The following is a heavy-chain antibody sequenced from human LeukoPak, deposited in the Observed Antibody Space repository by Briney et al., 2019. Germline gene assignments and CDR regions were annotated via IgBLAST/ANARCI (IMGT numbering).Heavy chain of an antibody. Sequence: SETLSLTCAVFGGSFSGYYWNWIRQPPGKGLEWIGQINPSRNTNYNPSLKSRVTISVGTSKKQFSLKLSSVTAADTAVYYCARRYDFWSGYPPPLDYWGQGTLVTVSS. CDR1: GGSFSGYY. CDR2: INPSRNT. CDR3: ARRYDFWSGYPPPLDY. J-gene: IGHJ4*02. V-gene: IGHV4-34*01. D-gene: IGHD3-3*01.